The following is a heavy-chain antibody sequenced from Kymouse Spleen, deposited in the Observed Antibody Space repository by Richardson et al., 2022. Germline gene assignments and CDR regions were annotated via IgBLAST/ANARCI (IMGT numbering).Heavy chain of an antibody. CDR2: ISWNSGSI. J-gene: IGHJ6*02. CDR1: GFTFDDYA. Sequence: EVQLVESGGGLVQPGRSLRLSCAASGFTFDDYAMHWVRQAPGKGLEWVSGISWNSGSIGYADSVKGRFTISRDNAKNSLYLQMNSLRAEDTALYYCAKDIELELRYYYGMDVWGQGTTVTVSS. CDR3: AKDIELELRYYYGMDV. V-gene: IGHV3-9*01. D-gene: IGHD1-7*01.